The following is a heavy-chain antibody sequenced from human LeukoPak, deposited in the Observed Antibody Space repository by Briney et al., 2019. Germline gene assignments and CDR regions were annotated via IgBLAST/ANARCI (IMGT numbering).Heavy chain of an antibody. Sequence: GGSLRLSCAASGFTFSSYAMSWVRQAPGKGLEWVSAISGSGGSTYYADSVKGRFTISRDNSKNMLYLQMNSLRAEDTAVYYCAKVPEWLRFLNWGQGTLVTVSS. D-gene: IGHD5-12*01. CDR1: GFTFSSYA. CDR3: AKVPEWLRFLN. J-gene: IGHJ4*02. CDR2: ISGSGGST. V-gene: IGHV3-23*01.